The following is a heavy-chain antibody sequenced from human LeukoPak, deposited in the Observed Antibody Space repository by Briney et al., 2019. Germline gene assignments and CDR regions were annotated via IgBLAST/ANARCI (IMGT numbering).Heavy chain of an antibody. V-gene: IGHV1-46*01. Sequence: ASVKVSCKASGYTFTSYHMHWVRQAPEQGLEWMGIINPSGGSTSYAQKFQGRVTMTRDMSTSTVYMELSSLRSEDTAVYYCARAAPAYDILTGYELDYWGQGTLVTVSS. J-gene: IGHJ4*02. CDR2: INPSGGST. CDR3: ARAAPAYDILTGYELDY. D-gene: IGHD3-9*01. CDR1: GYTFTSYH.